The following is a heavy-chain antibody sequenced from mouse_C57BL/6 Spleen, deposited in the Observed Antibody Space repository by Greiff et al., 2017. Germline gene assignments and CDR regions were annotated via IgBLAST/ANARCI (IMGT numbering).Heavy chain of an antibody. CDR3: ARRSPYDGYAMDY. CDR1: GYTFTTYP. Sequence: VQLQESGAELVKPGASVKMSCKASGYTFTTYPIEWMKQNHGKSLEWIGNFHPYNDDTKYNEKFKGKATLTVEKSSSTVYLELSRLTSDDSAVYYCARRSPYDGYAMDYWGQGTSVTVSS. J-gene: IGHJ4*01. CDR2: FHPYNDDT. D-gene: IGHD2-3*01. V-gene: IGHV1-47*01.